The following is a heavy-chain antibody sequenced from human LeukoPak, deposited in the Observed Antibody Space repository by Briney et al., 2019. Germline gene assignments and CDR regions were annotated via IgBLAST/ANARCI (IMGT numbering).Heavy chain of an antibody. V-gene: IGHV4-59*01. Sequence: PSETLALTCAVSGGSISRYYWSWIRQPPGKGLEWVGYIYYSGSTNYNPSLKSRVTISVDTSKNQFSLKLSSVTAADTAVYYCASSSIWSGYRYYYYYMDVWGKGTTVTVSS. J-gene: IGHJ6*03. CDR1: GGSISRYY. CDR2: IYYSGST. D-gene: IGHD3-3*01. CDR3: ASSSIWSGYRYYYYYMDV.